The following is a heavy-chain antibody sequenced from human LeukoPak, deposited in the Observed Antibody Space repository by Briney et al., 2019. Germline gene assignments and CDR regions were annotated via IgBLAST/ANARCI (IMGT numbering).Heavy chain of an antibody. V-gene: IGHV1-46*01. D-gene: IGHD6-13*01. CDR3: ARRPAAAGGVGFDY. CDR2: INPSGGTI. CDR1: GYTFTSYY. Sequence: GASVKVSCKASGYTFTSYYFHWVRQAPGQGLEWVGIINPSGGTIRYAQNFEGRVTMTRDTSTSTVYMELSSLRSEDTAVYYCARRPAAAGGVGFDYWGQGTLVTVSS. J-gene: IGHJ4*02.